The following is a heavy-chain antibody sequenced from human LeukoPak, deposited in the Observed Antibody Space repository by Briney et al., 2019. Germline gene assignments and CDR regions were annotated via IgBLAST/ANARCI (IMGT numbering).Heavy chain of an antibody. J-gene: IGHJ4*02. CDR2: IKQDGSEK. D-gene: IGHD3-22*01. Sequence: GGSLRLSCAASGFTFSSYWMSWVRQAPGKGLEWVANIKQDGSEKYYVDSVKGQFTISRDNAKNSLYLQMNSLRAEDTAVYYCARAIPTYYYDSSGYPGGTPFDYWGQGTLVTVSS. CDR3: ARAIPTYYYDSSGYPGGTPFDY. V-gene: IGHV3-7*01. CDR1: GFTFSSYW.